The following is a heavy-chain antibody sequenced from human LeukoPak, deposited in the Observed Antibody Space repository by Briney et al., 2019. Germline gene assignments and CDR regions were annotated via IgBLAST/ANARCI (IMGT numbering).Heavy chain of an antibody. J-gene: IGHJ4*02. V-gene: IGHV1-18*04. D-gene: IGHD2-15*01. CDR3: ARGYCSGGSCYFDY. CDR2: ISAYNGNT. CDR1: GYSFTGYY. Sequence: ASVKVSCKASGYSFTGYYIHWVRQAPGQGLEWMGWISAYNGNTNYAQKLQGRVTMTTDTSTSTAYMELRSLRSDDTAVYYCARGYCSGGSCYFDYWGQGTLVTVSS.